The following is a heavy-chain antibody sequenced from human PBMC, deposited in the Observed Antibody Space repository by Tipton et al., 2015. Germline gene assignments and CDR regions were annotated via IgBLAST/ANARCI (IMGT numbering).Heavy chain of an antibody. J-gene: IGHJ3*01. V-gene: IGHV3-30*03. CDR1: GFIFNKFG. Sequence: SLRLSCAASGFIFNKFGMHWVRQAPGKGLEWVAVISYGGSDTYYTGSVKGRFSIARDNSKNTLYLQMNSLRAEDTAVYFCARERYPYGFDVWGQGTMVTVSP. CDR2: ISYGGSDT. CDR3: ARERYPYGFDV. D-gene: IGHD2-15*01.